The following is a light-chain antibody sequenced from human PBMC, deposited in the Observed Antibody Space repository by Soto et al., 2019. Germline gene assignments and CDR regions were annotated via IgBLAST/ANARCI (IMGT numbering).Light chain of an antibody. V-gene: IGLV2-23*01. CDR3: CSYAGSTTVV. CDR2: EGN. J-gene: IGLJ3*02. CDR1: SSDL. Sequence: QSALTQPASVSGSPGQSITISCTGTSSDLVSWYQQHPGKAPKFMIYEGNKRASGVSNRFSGSKSGNTASLTISGPQAEDEADYYCCSYAGSTTVVFGGGTKLTVL.